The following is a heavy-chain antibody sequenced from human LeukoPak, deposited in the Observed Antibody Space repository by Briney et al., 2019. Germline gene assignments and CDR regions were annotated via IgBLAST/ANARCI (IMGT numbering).Heavy chain of an antibody. V-gene: IGHV3-53*01. CDR1: ETTLSNYW. CDR3: ASRGYSYGSFDY. Sequence: PGGSLRLSCAASETTLSNYWIHWVRQAPGKGLEWVSVIYSGGSTYYADSVKGRFTTSRDNSKNTLYLQMNSLRAEDTAMYYCASRGYSYGSFDYWGQGTLVTVSS. D-gene: IGHD5-18*01. J-gene: IGHJ4*02. CDR2: IYSGGST.